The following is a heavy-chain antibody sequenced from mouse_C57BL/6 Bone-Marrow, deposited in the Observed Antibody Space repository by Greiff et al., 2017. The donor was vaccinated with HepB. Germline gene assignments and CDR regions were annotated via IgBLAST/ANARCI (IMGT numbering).Heavy chain of an antibody. CDR3: AGAAYYYGSPWYFDV. CDR2: ITHSGET. V-gene: IGHV12-3*01. J-gene: IGHJ1*03. D-gene: IGHD1-1*01. CDR1: GFPITSGYY. Sequence: VKLMESGPGLVKPSQSLFLTCSITGFPITSGYYWIWIRQSPGKPLEWMGYITHSGETFYNPSLQSPISITRETSKNQFFLQLNSVTTEDTAMYYCAGAAYYYGSPWYFDVWGTGTTVTVSS.